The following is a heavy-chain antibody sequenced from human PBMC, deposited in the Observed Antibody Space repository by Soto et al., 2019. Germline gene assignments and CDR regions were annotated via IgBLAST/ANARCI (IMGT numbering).Heavy chain of an antibody. CDR1: SYTFTSYA. CDR2: TSPYNDKT. V-gene: IGHV1-18*04. Sequence: QVQLVQSGAEVKKPGASVKVSCRTSSYTFTSYAIIWVRQAPGQGLEWMGWTSPYNDKTDYAEKFLGRVTLTTEISTSTAYMELGNIRFDDTAVYYCARKAAQRPSDIWGQGTMVTVSS. D-gene: IGHD2-15*01. CDR3: ARKAAQRPSDI. J-gene: IGHJ3*02.